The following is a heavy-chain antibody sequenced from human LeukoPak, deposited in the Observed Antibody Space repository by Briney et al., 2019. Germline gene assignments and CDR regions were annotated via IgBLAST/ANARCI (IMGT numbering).Heavy chain of an antibody. D-gene: IGHD3-10*01. Sequence: GGSLRLSCAASGFTFSNAWMSWVRQAPGKGLEWVGRIKSKTDGGTTDYAAPVKGRFTISRDDSKNTLYLQMNSLKTEDTAVYYCTTEIRGSGSYLDFDYWGQGTLVTVSS. J-gene: IGHJ4*02. CDR2: IKSKTDGGTT. CDR1: GFTFSNAW. CDR3: TTEIRGSGSYLDFDY. V-gene: IGHV3-15*01.